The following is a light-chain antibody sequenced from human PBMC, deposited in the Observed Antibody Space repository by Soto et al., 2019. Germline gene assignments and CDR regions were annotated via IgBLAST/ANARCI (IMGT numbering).Light chain of an antibody. V-gene: IGKV3-11*01. CDR1: QSINRH. CDR2: DAS. Sequence: EIVLTQSPAPLSLSPGERATLSCRASQSINRHLAWYRQKPGQAPRLLIYDASNRATGIPARFSGSGSGTDFTLTISSLEPEDFAVYYCQQRSNWPWTFGQGTKVDIK. CDR3: QQRSNWPWT. J-gene: IGKJ1*01.